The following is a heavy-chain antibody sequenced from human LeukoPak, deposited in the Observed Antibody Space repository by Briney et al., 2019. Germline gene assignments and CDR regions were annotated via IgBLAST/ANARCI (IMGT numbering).Heavy chain of an antibody. CDR3: ARGLGDHYSSKHWYYFDY. CDR1: GFTLSSNY. J-gene: IGHJ4*02. D-gene: IGHD6-13*01. Sequence: PGGSLRLSCAASGFTLSSNYMNWVRQAPGKGLEWVASIYSSGNTCYADTVRGRFTIYRDDYKNTLYLQMSSLPAEDTAVYYCARGLGDHYSSKHWYYFDYWGQGTLVTVSS. CDR2: IYSSGNT. V-gene: IGHV3-53*01.